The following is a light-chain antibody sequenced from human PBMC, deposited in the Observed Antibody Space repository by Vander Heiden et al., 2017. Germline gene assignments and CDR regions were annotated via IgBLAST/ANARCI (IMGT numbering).Light chain of an antibody. J-gene: IGLJ1*01. V-gene: IGLV2-23*02. CDR2: DVN. CDR1: SSDVGSDNL. Sequence: QSALTHPASVSGSPGQSITISCTGTSSDVGSDNLVSWYQHAPGTPTHLIIADVNQRPSGVSYRSAATNAGTTALPTIAGLQAEDADYYYCSSYEGRSTYVFGTGTKVTVL. CDR3: SSYEGRSTYV.